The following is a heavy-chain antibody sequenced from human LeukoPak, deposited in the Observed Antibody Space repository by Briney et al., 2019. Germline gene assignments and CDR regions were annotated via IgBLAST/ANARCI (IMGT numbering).Heavy chain of an antibody. J-gene: IGHJ3*02. CDR2: IYYSGST. CDR1: GGSISSYY. Sequence: SETLSLTCTVSGGSISSYYWGWIRQPPGKGLEWIGSIYYSGSTYYNPSLKSRVTISVDTSKNQFSLKLSSVTAADTAVYYCATQIAAAGLSLGGDAFDIWGQGTMVTVYS. D-gene: IGHD6-13*01. V-gene: IGHV4-39*01. CDR3: ATQIAAAGLSLGGDAFDI.